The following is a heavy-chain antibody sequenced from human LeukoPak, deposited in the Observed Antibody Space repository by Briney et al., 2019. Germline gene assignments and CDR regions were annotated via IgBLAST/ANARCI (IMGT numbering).Heavy chain of an antibody. CDR3: ARVGYYGEFDY. Sequence: GASVKVSCKASGYTFSDYAFSWVRQAPGQGLEWMGWISAYNGGTKYTEKFQGRVTMTTDKPTSTAYMELRSLTSDDTAVYYCARVGYYGEFDYWGQGTLVTVSS. CDR2: ISAYNGGT. V-gene: IGHV1-18*01. J-gene: IGHJ4*02. CDR1: GYTFSDYA. D-gene: IGHD3-10*01.